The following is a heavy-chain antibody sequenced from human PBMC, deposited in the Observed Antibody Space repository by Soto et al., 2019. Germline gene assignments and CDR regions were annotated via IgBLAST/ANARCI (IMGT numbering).Heavy chain of an antibody. Sequence: SETLSLTCTVSGGSISSYYWSWIRQPPGKGLEWIGYIYYSGSTNYNPSLKSRVTISVDTSKNQFSLKLSSVTAADTAVYYCARVGGAFDGSSWYRTNYYYMDVWGKGTTVTVSS. V-gene: IGHV4-59*01. J-gene: IGHJ6*03. D-gene: IGHD6-13*01. CDR1: GGSISSYY. CDR3: ARVGGAFDGSSWYRTNYYYMDV. CDR2: IYYSGST.